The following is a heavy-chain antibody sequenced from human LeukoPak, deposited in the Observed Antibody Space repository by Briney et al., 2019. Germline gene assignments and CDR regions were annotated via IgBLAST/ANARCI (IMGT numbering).Heavy chain of an antibody. V-gene: IGHV3-11*04. J-gene: IGHJ6*03. Sequence: GGSLRLSCAASGFMFSDYSVGWLRQAPGKGLEWISHISGTGYSIYYADSVKGRFTISRDNAKTSVFLQMDSLRAEDTAVYYCARYGLELWSQEKYYYYYYMDVWGKGTTVTVSS. CDR2: ISGTGYSI. D-gene: IGHD5-18*01. CDR1: GFMFSDYS. CDR3: ARYGLELWSQEKYYYYYYMDV.